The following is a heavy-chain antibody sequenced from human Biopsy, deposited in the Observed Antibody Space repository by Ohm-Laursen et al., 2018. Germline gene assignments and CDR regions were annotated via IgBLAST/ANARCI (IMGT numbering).Heavy chain of an antibody. V-gene: IGHV1-18*01. CDR2: ISSYNGNT. D-gene: IGHD3-10*01. CDR3: ARDRHHAAGSYAGMDV. CDR1: GYMFYSYG. Sequence: ASVKVSCKSSGYMFYSYGVSWVRLAPGQGPEWMGWISSYNGNTNYPQSLQGRVTLTTDASSSTAYMELRGLRSDDTAVYYCARDRHHAAGSYAGMDVWGQGTTVTVSS. J-gene: IGHJ6*02.